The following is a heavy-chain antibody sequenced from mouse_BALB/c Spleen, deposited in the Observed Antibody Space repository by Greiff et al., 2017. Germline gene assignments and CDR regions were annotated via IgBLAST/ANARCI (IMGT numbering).Heavy chain of an antibody. CDR1: GYTFTSYW. D-gene: IGHD1-3*01. CDR2: IYPGDGDT. J-gene: IGHJ4*01. CDR3: ARTEMTQEYNYAMDY. V-gene: IGHV1-87*01. Sequence: VQLQQSGAELARPGASVKLSCKASGYTFTSYWMQWVKQRPGQGLEWIGAIYPGDGDTRYTQKFKGKATLTADKSSSTAYMQLSSLASEDSAVYYCARTEMTQEYNYAMDYWGQGTSVTVSS.